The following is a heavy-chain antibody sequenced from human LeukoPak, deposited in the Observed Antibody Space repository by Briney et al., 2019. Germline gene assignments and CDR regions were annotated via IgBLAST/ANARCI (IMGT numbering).Heavy chain of an antibody. CDR2: IWHDGSIK. V-gene: IGHV3-33*03. D-gene: IGHD6-13*01. CDR3: AKVRQFTAATGTGLDY. Sequence: GRSLRLSCAASGFTFSNYGMHWVRQTPGKGLDWVAVIWHDGSIKYYADSVRGRFAISRDNSMNTVYLQMNSLRAEDTAVYYSAKVRQFTAATGTGLDYWGQGTLVTVSS. CDR1: GFTFSNYG. J-gene: IGHJ4*02.